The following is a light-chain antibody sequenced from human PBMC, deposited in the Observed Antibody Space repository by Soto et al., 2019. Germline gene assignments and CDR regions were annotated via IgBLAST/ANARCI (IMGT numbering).Light chain of an antibody. J-gene: IGLJ2*01. V-gene: IGLV2-14*03. CDR1: SSDVGGYNS. CDR2: DVT. CDR3: CSYSPSSIL. Sequence: QSALTQPASASGSPGQSITISCTGTSSDVGGYNSVSWYQQLPGKAPKLMIYDVTYRPSGVSYRFSGSKSGSTASLTISGLQSEDEAYYYCCSYSPSSILFGGGTQLTVL.